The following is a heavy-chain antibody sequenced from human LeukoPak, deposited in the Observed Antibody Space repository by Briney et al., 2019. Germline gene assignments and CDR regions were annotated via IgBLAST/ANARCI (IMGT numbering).Heavy chain of an antibody. Sequence: SETLSLTCTVFGYSISRGYYWGWIRHPPREGLEWIGSIDRSGSTYYNPSLKSRVTILVDTSKNQFSLKLNSVTAADTAVYYCAREVFRASPFDYWGQGTLVTVSS. CDR1: GYSISRGYY. D-gene: IGHD1-14*01. J-gene: IGHJ4*02. CDR2: IDRSGST. CDR3: AREVFRASPFDY. V-gene: IGHV4-38-2*02.